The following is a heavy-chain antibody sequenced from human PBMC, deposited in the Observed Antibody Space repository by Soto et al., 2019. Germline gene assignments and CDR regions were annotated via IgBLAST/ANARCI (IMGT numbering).Heavy chain of an antibody. V-gene: IGHV1-18*01. CDR3: ARPKYYYDSSGYYGDYYYYYGMDV. CDR2: ISAYNGNT. D-gene: IGHD3-22*01. CDR1: GYTFTSYG. J-gene: IGHJ6*02. Sequence: ASVKVSCKASGYTFTSYGISWVRQAPGQGLEWMGWISAYNGNTNYAQKLQGRVTMTTDTSTSTAYMELRSLRSDDTAVYYCARPKYYYDSSGYYGDYYYYYGMDVWGQGTTVTVSS.